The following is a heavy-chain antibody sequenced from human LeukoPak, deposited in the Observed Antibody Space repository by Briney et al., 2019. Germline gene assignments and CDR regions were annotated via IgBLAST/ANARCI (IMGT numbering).Heavy chain of an antibody. V-gene: IGHV3-30*03. CDR2: ISYDGTNK. CDR3: VRSPTYYNMDV. Sequence: PGGSLRLSCAASGFTFSNYVIHWVRQAPGKGLEWLAVISYDGTNKYYADTVKGRFTISRDHSQSTVDLQMNTLRGADTAVYYCVRSPTYYNMDVWGKGTTVTVSS. J-gene: IGHJ6*03. CDR1: GFTFSNYV.